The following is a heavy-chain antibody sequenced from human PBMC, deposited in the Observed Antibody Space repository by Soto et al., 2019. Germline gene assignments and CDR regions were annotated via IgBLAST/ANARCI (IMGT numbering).Heavy chain of an antibody. J-gene: IGHJ4*01. CDR3: AKDSYNLGVDFDY. V-gene: IGHV3-30*18. CDR1: GFTFSSYG. D-gene: IGHD1-1*01. CDR2: ISYDGSNK. Sequence: PGVSLRLSCAASGFTFSSYGMHWVRQAPGKGLEWVAVISYDGSNKYYADSVKGRFTTSRDNSKNTLYLQMNSLRAEDTAVYYCAKDSYNLGVDFDYWGLGTLVTVSS.